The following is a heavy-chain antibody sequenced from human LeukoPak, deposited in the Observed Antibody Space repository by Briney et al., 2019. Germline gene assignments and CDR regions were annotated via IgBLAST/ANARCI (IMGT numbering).Heavy chain of an antibody. CDR3: ARLVVVGATDYFDY. CDR2: IKYSGST. J-gene: IGHJ4*02. CDR1: GGSISPYY. V-gene: IGHV4-39*01. Sequence: SETLSLTCTVSGGSISPYYWGWVRQPPGKGLEWIGSIKYSGSTYYNPSLKSRVTISVDTSKNQFSLKLSSVTAADTAVYYCARLVVVGATDYFDYWGQGTLVTVSS. D-gene: IGHD2-15*01.